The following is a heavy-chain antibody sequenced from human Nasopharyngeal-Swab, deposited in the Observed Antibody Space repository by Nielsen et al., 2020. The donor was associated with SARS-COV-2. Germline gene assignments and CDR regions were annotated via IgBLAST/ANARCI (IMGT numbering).Heavy chain of an antibody. CDR3: ARADSSSWYFDY. V-gene: IGHV3-21*01. D-gene: IGHD6-13*01. CDR1: GFTFSSYS. J-gene: IGHJ4*02. Sequence: GESLKISCAASGFTFSSYSMNWVRQAPGKVLEWVSSISSSSYIYYADSVKGRFTISRDNAKNSLYLQMNSLRAEDTAVYYCARADSSSWYFDYWGQGTLVTVSS. CDR2: ISSSSYI.